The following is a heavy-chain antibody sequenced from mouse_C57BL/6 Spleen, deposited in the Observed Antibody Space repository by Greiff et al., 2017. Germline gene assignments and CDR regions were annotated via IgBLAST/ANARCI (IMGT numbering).Heavy chain of an antibody. CDR2: ISSGGDYI. CDR1: GFTFSSYA. J-gene: IGHJ4*01. D-gene: IGHD4-1*01. Sequence: EVKLVESGEGLVKPGGSLKLSCAASGFTFSSYAMSWVRQTPEKRLEWVAYISSGGDYIYYADTVKGRFTISRDNARNTLYLQMSSLKSEDTAMYYCTRDGKVTGPYYYAMDYWGQGTSVTVSS. V-gene: IGHV5-9-1*02. CDR3: TRDGKVTGPYYYAMDY.